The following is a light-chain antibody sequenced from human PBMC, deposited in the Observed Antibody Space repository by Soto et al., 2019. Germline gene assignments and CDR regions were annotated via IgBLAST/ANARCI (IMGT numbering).Light chain of an antibody. CDR1: QSVTSSC. Sequence: EIVLRQSPGTLSLCPGERATLSCGASQSVTSSCLAGYQQKPGQAPRLLIYGASSRATDIPDRFSGSGSGTDFTLTISRLEPEDFAVYYCQQYGSSVWTFGQGTKVDIK. V-gene: IGKV3-20*01. J-gene: IGKJ1*01. CDR3: QQYGSSVWT. CDR2: GAS.